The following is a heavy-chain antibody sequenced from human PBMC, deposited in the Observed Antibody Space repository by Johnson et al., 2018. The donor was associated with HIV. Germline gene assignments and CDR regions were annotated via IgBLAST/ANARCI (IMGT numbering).Heavy chain of an antibody. D-gene: IGHD5-12*01. V-gene: IGHV3-30*02. J-gene: IGHJ3*02. CDR3: AKSLPGYDDFDI. Sequence: QVQLVESGGGVVQPGGSLRLSCVASGFTFSSYGIHWVRQAPGKGLEWVAFIRYDGSNKYYADSVKGRFTIFRDNSKNTLYLQMNSLRAEDTAVYYCAKSLPGYDDFDIWGQGTMVTVSS. CDR1: GFTFSSYG. CDR2: IRYDGSNK.